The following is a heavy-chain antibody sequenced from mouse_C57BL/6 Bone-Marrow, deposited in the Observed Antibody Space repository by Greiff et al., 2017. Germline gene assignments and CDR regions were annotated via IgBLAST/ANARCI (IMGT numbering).Heavy chain of an antibody. CDR1: GYTFTGYW. CDR2: ILPGCGST. Sequence: VKLMESGAELMKPGASVKLSCKATGYTFTGYWIEWVKQRPGHGLEWIGEILPGCGSTNYNEKFKGKATFTADTSSNTAYLQLSSLTTEDSAIYYYSRWEYDGGWFAYWGQGTLVTVSA. CDR3: SRWEYDGGWFAY. D-gene: IGHD2-14*01. J-gene: IGHJ3*01. V-gene: IGHV1-9*01.